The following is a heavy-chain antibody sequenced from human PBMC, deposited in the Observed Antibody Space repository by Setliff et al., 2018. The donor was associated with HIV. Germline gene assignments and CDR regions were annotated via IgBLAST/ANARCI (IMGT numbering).Heavy chain of an antibody. CDR2: IKSKTDGGTT. D-gene: IGHD2-15*01. CDR3: AKRAGGPLVNWVFDY. J-gene: IGHJ4*03. Sequence: GGSLRLSCAASGFTFSNAWMSWVRQAPGKGLEWVGRIKSKTDGGTTDYAAPVKGRFTISRDDSKNTLYLQMNSLKTEDTAVYYCAKRAGGPLVNWVFDYWGQGTMVTVSS. CDR1: GFTFSNAW. V-gene: IGHV3-15*01.